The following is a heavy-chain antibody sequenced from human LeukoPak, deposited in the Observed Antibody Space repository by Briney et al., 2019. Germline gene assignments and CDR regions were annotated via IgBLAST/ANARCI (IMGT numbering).Heavy chain of an antibody. CDR3: AKGAPPRDYTVAGVFSMDV. V-gene: IGHV3-30*18. Sequence: GGSLRLSCAASGFTFSSYGMHWVRQAPGKGLEWVVVISYDGSNKYYADSVKGRFTISRDNSKNTLYLQMNSLRAEDTAVYYCAKGAPPRDYTVAGVFSMDVWGKGTTVTVSS. D-gene: IGHD6-19*01. CDR2: ISYDGSNK. CDR1: GFTFSSYG. J-gene: IGHJ6*03.